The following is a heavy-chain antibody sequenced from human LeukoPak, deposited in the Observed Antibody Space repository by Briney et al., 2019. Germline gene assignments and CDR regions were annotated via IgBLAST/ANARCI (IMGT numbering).Heavy chain of an antibody. CDR1: GYSFTSYW. CDR3: ARGPPVGSGSYYNPDY. V-gene: IGHV5-51*01. J-gene: IGHJ4*02. Sequence: GESLKISCKGSGYSFTSYWIGWVRQMPGKGLEWMGNIYPGDSDTRYSPSFQGQVTISADKSISTAYLQWSSLKASDTAMYYCARGPPVGSGSYYNPDYWGQGTLVTVSS. D-gene: IGHD3-10*01. CDR2: IYPGDSDT.